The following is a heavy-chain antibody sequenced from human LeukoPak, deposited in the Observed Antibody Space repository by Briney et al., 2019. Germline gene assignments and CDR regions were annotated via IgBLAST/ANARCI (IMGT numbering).Heavy chain of an antibody. J-gene: IGHJ3*02. Sequence: RAGGSLRLSCAASGFTFDDYGMSWVRQAPGEGLEWVSGINWNGGSTGYADSVKGRFTISRDNAKNSLYLQMNSLRAEDTALYHCARDRGQWELRDDAFDIWGQGTMVTVSS. CDR3: ARDRGQWELRDDAFDI. D-gene: IGHD1-26*01. CDR2: INWNGGST. V-gene: IGHV3-20*01. CDR1: GFTFDDYG.